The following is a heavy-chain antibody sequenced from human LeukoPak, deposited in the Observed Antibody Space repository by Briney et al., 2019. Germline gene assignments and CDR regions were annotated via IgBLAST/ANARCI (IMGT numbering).Heavy chain of an antibody. V-gene: IGHV3-49*04. CDR1: GFTFGDYA. J-gene: IGHJ4*02. Sequence: GGSLRLSCTASGFTFGDYAMSWVRQAPGKGLEWVGFIRSKAYGGTTEYAASVKGRFTISRDDSKSIAYLQMNSLKTEDTAVYYCTRDRGRYCSGGSCSLPDYWGQGTLVTVSS. CDR2: IRSKAYGGTT. D-gene: IGHD2-15*01. CDR3: TRDRGRYCSGGSCSLPDY.